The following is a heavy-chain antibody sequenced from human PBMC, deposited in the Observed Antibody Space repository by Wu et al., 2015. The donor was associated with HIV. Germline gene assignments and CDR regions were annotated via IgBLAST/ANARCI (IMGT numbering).Heavy chain of an antibody. J-gene: IGHJ3*02. CDR1: GYNFNQYG. CDR3: ARDHVLRFLEWLSRGVAGSAFDI. D-gene: IGHD3-3*01. Sequence: QVQLVQSGPEMKKPGASVRVSCQASGYNFNQYGINWLRQAPGKGLEWLGWISVYLANPNYAQKLQGRVTMTTDTSTSTAYMELRSLRSDDTAVYYCARDHVLRFLEWLSRGVAGSAFDIWGQGTMVTVSS. V-gene: IGHV1-18*01. CDR2: ISVYLANP.